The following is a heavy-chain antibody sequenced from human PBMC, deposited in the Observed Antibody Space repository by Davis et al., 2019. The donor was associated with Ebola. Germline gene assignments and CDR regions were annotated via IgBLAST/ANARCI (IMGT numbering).Heavy chain of an antibody. Sequence: PSETLSLTCTVSGGSVSSGSYYWSWIRQPPGKGLEWIGYIYYSGSTNYNPSLKSRVTISVDTSKNQFSLKLSSVTAADTAVYYCARDLGYCSSTSCHPLDYWGQGTLVTVSS. J-gene: IGHJ4*02. D-gene: IGHD2-2*01. CDR2: IYYSGST. CDR1: GGSVSSGSYY. CDR3: ARDLGYCSSTSCHPLDY. V-gene: IGHV4-61*01.